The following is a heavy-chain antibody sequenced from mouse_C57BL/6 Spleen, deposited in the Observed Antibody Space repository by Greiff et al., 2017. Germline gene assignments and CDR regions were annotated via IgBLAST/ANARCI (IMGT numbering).Heavy chain of an antibody. CDR1: GHTFPSPW. CDR3: ARKGDYYGPFAY. J-gene: IGHJ3*01. V-gene: IGHV1-61*01. Sequence: QVQLQQPGAELVRPGSSVKLSCTASGHTFPSPWTAWVKQRPGQGLAWIGNIYPSVSETHFTPKFKDKATLTVDKSSSTAYMQLSSLTSEDSAVYYGARKGDYYGPFAYWGQGTLVTVSA. D-gene: IGHD1-1*01. CDR2: IYPSVSET.